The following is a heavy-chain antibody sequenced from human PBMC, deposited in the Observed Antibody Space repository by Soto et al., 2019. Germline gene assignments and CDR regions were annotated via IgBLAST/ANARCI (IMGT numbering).Heavy chain of an antibody. V-gene: IGHV4-59*11. CDR1: GDSISSHY. CDR3: ARDPSYYGMDV. Sequence: SETLSLTCTVSGDSISSHYWSWIRQPPGKGLEWIGYIYYSGSTNYNPSLKSRVTISVDTSKNQFSLKLSSVTAADTAIYYCARDPSYYGMDVWGQGTTVTVSS. CDR2: IYYSGST. J-gene: IGHJ6*02.